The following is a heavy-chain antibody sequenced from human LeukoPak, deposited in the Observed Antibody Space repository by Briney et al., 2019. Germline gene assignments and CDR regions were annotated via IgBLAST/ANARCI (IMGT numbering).Heavy chain of an antibody. CDR3: ARVGGYGGKGNWFDP. D-gene: IGHD4-23*01. Sequence: PSETLSLTCTVSGGSISSGDYYWSWIRQPPGKGLEWIGSIYYSGSTYYNTSLKSRLTISVDTSKNQFSLKLSSVTAADTAVYYCARVGGYGGKGNWFDPWGQGTLVTVSS. CDR1: GGSISSGDYY. CDR2: IYYSGST. V-gene: IGHV4-30-4*08. J-gene: IGHJ5*02.